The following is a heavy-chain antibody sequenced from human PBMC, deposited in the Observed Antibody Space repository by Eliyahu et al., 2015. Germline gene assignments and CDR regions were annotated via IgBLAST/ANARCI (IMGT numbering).Heavy chain of an antibody. CDR1: GYXFTNYY. CDR3: ARGPEGAPDDVLTGYPVEY. Sequence: QVQLLQPGAXVEKPGASVKVSCKASGYXFTNYYXHWVRRAPGQGLXWMGIINPSGGSTSYAQKFQGRVIMTRDTSTNTVYMELRSLRYEDTAVYYCARGPEGAPDDVLTGYPVEYWGQGTLVIVSS. V-gene: IGHV1-46*01. CDR2: INPSGGST. J-gene: IGHJ4*02. D-gene: IGHD3-9*01.